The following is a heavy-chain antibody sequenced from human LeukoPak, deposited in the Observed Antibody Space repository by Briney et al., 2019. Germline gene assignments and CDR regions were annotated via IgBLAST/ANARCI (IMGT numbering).Heavy chain of an antibody. Sequence: SETLSLTCTVSGGSISSYYWSWIRQPPGKGLEWIGYIYYSGSTNYNPSLKSRVTISVDTSKNQFSLKLSSVTAADTAVYYCARSGSHSSFSDYWGQGTLVTVSS. CDR2: IYYSGST. D-gene: IGHD1-26*01. CDR3: ARSGSHSSFSDY. CDR1: GGSISSYY. J-gene: IGHJ4*02. V-gene: IGHV4-59*08.